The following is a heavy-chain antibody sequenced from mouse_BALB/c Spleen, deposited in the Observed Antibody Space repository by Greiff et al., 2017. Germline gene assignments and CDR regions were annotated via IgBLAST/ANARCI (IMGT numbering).Heavy chain of an antibody. V-gene: IGHV7-1*02. D-gene: IGHD2-14*01. CDR1: GFTFSDFY. Sequence: EVMLVESGGGLVQPGGSLRLSCATSGFTFSDFYMEWVRQPPGKRLEWIAASRNKANDYTTEYSASVKGRFIVSRDTSQSILYLQMNALRAEDTAIYYCARVSYYRYDWYFDVWGAGTTVTVSS. J-gene: IGHJ1*01. CDR2: SRNKANDYTT. CDR3: ARVSYYRYDWYFDV.